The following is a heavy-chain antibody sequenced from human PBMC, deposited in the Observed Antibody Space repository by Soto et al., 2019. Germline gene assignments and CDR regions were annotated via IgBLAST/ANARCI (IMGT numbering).Heavy chain of an antibody. J-gene: IGHJ4*02. CDR1: GCTFSSYT. Sequence: ASVKVSCKASGCTFSSYTISWVRQAPGQGLEWMGRIIPILGIANYAQKFQGRVTITADKSTSTAYMELSSLRSEDTAVYYCAKDLSVVVVAAIGSWDYWGQGTLVTVSS. V-gene: IGHV1-69*04. D-gene: IGHD2-15*01. CDR3: AKDLSVVVVAAIGSWDY. CDR2: IIPILGIA.